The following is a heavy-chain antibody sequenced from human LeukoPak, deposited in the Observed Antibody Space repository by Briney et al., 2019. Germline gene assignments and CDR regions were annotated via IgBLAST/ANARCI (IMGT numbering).Heavy chain of an antibody. CDR3: ARDQRVWFGELLLSYGMDV. CDR1: GYTFIGYY. D-gene: IGHD3-10*01. CDR2: INPNRGGT. V-gene: IGHV1-2*02. Sequence: ASVKVSCKASGYTFIGYYMHWVRQAPGQGLEWMGWINPNRGGTNYAQKFQGRVTMTRDTSISTAYMELRRLRTEDTAVYYCARDQRVWFGELLLSYGMDVWGQGTTVTVSS. J-gene: IGHJ6*02.